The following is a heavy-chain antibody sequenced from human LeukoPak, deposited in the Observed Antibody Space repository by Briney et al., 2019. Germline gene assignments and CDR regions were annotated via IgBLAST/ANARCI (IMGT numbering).Heavy chain of an antibody. CDR2: ISYDGGNK. CDR1: GFTFSSYA. J-gene: IGHJ5*02. Sequence: GGSLRLSCAASGFTFSSYAMSWVRQAPGKGLEWVAVISYDGGNKFYADSVKGRFTISRDNSKNTLYLQMNSLRVEDTALYYCAKDVLGKNWFDPWGQGILVTVSS. V-gene: IGHV3-30*18. D-gene: IGHD7-27*01. CDR3: AKDVLGKNWFDP.